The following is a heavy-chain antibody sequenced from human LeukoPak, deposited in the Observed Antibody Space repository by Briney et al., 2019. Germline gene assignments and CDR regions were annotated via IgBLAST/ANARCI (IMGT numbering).Heavy chain of an antibody. Sequence: GALRLSFAALGFTFSSYSMSLVRQAPGKGLEWVSAISGSGGSTYYADSVKGRFTISRDISKNTLYLQMNSLRAEDTAVYYCAKAPPSSYYYYYGMDVWGQGTTVTVSS. CDR3: AKAPPSSYYYYYGMDV. J-gene: IGHJ6*02. CDR1: GFTFSSYS. V-gene: IGHV3-23*01. D-gene: IGHD6-13*01. CDR2: ISGSGGST.